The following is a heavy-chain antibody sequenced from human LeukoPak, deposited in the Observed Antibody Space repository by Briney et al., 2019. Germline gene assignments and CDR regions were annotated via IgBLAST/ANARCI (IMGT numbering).Heavy chain of an antibody. V-gene: IGHV3-7*03. D-gene: IGHD3-9*01. CDR1: GLPFSHYD. Sequence: GGSLRLSCAVSGLPFSHYDMNWVRQAPGKGLEWVANIKQDGSEKYYVDSVKGGFTISRDNAKNSLYLQMNSLRAEDTAVYYCAKDPYPDDILTGSWAYWGQGTLVTVSS. CDR2: IKQDGSEK. CDR3: AKDPYPDDILTGSWAY. J-gene: IGHJ4*02.